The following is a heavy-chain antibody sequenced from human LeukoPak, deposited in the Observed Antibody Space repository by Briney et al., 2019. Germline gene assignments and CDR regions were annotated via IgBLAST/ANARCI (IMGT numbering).Heavy chain of an antibody. D-gene: IGHD5-18*01. V-gene: IGHV3-30-3*01. Sequence: PGGSLRLSCAASGFTFSSYAMHWVRQAPGKGLEWVVVISYDGSNKYYADSVKGRFTISRDNSKNTLYLQMNSLRAEDTAVYYCARDGRYSYGPLDYWGQGTLVTVSS. CDR3: ARDGRYSYGPLDY. CDR2: ISYDGSNK. J-gene: IGHJ4*02. CDR1: GFTFSSYA.